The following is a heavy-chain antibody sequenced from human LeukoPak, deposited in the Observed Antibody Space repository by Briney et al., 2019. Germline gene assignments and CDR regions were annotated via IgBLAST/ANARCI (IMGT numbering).Heavy chain of an antibody. Sequence: SETLSLTCTVSGGSISSGTYYWTWIRQPAGKGLEWIGSIYHSGSTYYNPSLKSRVTISVDTSKNQFSLKLSSVTAADTAVYYCARVKASLAYCGGDCYPEAYYFDYWGQGTLVTVSS. J-gene: IGHJ4*02. CDR2: IYHSGST. CDR1: GGSISSGTYY. V-gene: IGHV4-61*10. D-gene: IGHD2-21*02. CDR3: ARVKASLAYCGGDCYPEAYYFDY.